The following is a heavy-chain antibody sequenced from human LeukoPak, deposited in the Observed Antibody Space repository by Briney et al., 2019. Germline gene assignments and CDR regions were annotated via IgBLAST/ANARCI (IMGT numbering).Heavy chain of an antibody. CDR2: IYTSGST. V-gene: IGHV4-4*07. CDR3: ARASFEWFNDSFDI. CDR1: GGSISSYY. D-gene: IGHD3-3*01. Sequence: SETLSLTCTVSGGSISSYYWSWIRQPAGKGLEWIGRIYTSGSTNYNPSLKSRVTMSVDTSKNQFSLKLSSVTAADTAVYYCARASFEWFNDSFDIWGQGTMVTVSS. J-gene: IGHJ3*02.